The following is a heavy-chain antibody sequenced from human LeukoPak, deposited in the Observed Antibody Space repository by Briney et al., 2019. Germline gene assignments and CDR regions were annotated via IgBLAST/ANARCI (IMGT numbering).Heavy chain of an antibody. J-gene: IGHJ4*02. D-gene: IGHD5-18*01. CDR1: GGSISGYY. CDR3: ARSDGGYSYGFLFDY. V-gene: IGHV4-59*08. CDR2: IYYSGST. Sequence: SETLSLTCTVSGGSISGYYWSWIRQPPGKGLEWIGYIYYSGSTNYNPSLKSRVTISVDTSKNQFSLKLSSVTAADTAVYYCARSDGGYSYGFLFDYWGQGTLVTVSS.